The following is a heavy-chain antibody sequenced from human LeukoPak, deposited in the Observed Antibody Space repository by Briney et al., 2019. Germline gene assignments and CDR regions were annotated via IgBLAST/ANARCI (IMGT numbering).Heavy chain of an antibody. Sequence: GGSLRLSCAASGFTFSSYGMHWVRQAPGTGLEGVAFIRYDGSNKYYADSVKGRFTISRDNSKNTLYLQMNSLRAEDTAVYYCAKADPDILTGSDAFDIWGQGTMVTVSS. V-gene: IGHV3-30*02. CDR2: IRYDGSNK. D-gene: IGHD3-9*01. CDR3: AKADPDILTGSDAFDI. CDR1: GFTFSSYG. J-gene: IGHJ3*02.